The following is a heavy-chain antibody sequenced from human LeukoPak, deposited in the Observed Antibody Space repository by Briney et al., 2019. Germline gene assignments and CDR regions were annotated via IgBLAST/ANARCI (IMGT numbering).Heavy chain of an antibody. Sequence: SETLSLTCTAFGDSIISGGYYWSWIRQHPGKGLEWIGYIYYSGSTYYNPSLKSRVTISVDTSKNQFSLRLNSVTAADTAVYYCARDSTSGNIIDYWGQGTLVTVSS. CDR3: ARDSTSGNIIDY. D-gene: IGHD3-10*01. CDR1: GDSIISGGYY. CDR2: IYYSGST. V-gene: IGHV4-31*03. J-gene: IGHJ4*02.